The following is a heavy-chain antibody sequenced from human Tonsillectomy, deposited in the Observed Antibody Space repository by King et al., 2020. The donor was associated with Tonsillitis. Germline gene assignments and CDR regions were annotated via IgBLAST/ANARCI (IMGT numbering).Heavy chain of an antibody. Sequence: VQLVESGGGLIQPGGSLRLSCAASGFTVSSNYMSWVRQAPGKGLEWFSVIYSGGSTYYADSVKGRFTISRDNSKNTLYLQMNSLRAEDTAVYYCARVLRGYYYDSSGYPAYWGQGTLVTVSS. CDR2: IYSGGST. CDR3: ARVLRGYYYDSSGYPAY. J-gene: IGHJ4*02. CDR1: GFTVSSNY. V-gene: IGHV3-53*01. D-gene: IGHD3-22*01.